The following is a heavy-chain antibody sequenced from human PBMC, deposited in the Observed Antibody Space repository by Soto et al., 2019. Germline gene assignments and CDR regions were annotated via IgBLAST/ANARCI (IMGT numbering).Heavy chain of an antibody. D-gene: IGHD2-2*01. J-gene: IGHJ6*02. CDR2: IDPSDSYT. Sequence: GESLKISCKGSGYSFTSYWISWVRQMPGKGLEWMGRIDPSDSYTNYSPSFQGHVTISADKSISTAYLQWSSLKASDTAMYYCARESTGFGGSTRYYYYYGMDVWGQGTTVTVSS. CDR3: ARESTGFGGSTRYYYYYGMDV. CDR1: GYSFTSYW. V-gene: IGHV5-10-1*01.